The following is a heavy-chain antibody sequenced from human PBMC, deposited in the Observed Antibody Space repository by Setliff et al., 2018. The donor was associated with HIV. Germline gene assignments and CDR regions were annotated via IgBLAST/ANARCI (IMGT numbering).Heavy chain of an antibody. D-gene: IGHD6-13*01. CDR1: GGSLSGYS. Sequence: SETLSLTCALYGGSLSGYSWTWIRQSPGKGLEWIGGISHSERSNYNPSLRSRVTISLDTSKNQFSLNLRSVTAADTAVYYCARGRMAAAATIFYYTDVWAKGTTVTVSS. J-gene: IGHJ6*03. V-gene: IGHV4-34*01. CDR2: ISHSERS. CDR3: ARGRMAAAATIFYYTDV.